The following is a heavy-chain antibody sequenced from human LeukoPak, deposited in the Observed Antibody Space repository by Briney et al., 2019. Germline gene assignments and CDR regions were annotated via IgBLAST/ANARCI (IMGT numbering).Heavy chain of an antibody. CDR3: AKRDYGDNFDS. CDR1: GFTFSSNA. J-gene: IGHJ4*02. Sequence: PGGFLRLSCAASGFTFSSNAMSWVRQAPGKGLEWVSTIDSGDDGAYYADSVKGRFTISRDNSKNTLYLQMNSLRVEDTAVYYCAKRDYGDNFDSWGQGTLVTVSS. D-gene: IGHD4-17*01. CDR2: IDSGDDGA. V-gene: IGHV3-23*01.